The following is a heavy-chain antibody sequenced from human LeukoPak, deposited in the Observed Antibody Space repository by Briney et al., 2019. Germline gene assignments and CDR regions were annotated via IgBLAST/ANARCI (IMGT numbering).Heavy chain of an antibody. Sequence: GASVKVSCKASGYTFTSYGISWVRQAPGQGLEWMGWISAYNGNTNYAQKLQGRVTMTTDTSTSTAYVELRSLRSDDTAVYYCARSFLRGLVVVPAATGVGYWGQGTLVTVSS. D-gene: IGHD2-2*01. J-gene: IGHJ4*02. CDR1: GYTFTSYG. CDR2: ISAYNGNT. CDR3: ARSFLRGLVVVPAATGVGY. V-gene: IGHV1-18*01.